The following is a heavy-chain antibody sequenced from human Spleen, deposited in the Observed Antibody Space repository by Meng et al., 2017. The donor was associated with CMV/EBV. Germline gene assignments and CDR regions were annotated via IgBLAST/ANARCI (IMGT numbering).Heavy chain of an antibody. CDR1: GFTFSNAW. D-gene: IGHD1-26*01. Sequence: GGSLRLSCAASGFTFSNAWMSWVRQAPGKGLEWVGRIKSKTDGGTTDYAAPVKGRFTISRDDSKNTLYLQMNSLKTEDTAVYYCAKDRGSGSYSGFAPTYYYYYGMDVWGQGTTVTVSS. J-gene: IGHJ6*02. CDR3: AKDRGSGSYSGFAPTYYYYYGMDV. CDR2: IKSKTDGGTT. V-gene: IGHV3-15*01.